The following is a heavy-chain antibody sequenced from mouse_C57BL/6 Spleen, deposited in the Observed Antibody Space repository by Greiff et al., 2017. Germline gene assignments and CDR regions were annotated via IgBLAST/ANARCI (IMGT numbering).Heavy chain of an antibody. D-gene: IGHD1-1*01. CDR3: ARDYDGSSYAMDY. CDR1: GFTFTDYY. J-gene: IGHJ4*01. CDR2: IRNKANGYTT. V-gene: IGHV7-3*01. Sequence: EVKLMESGGGLVQPGGSLSLSCAASGFTFTDYYMSWVRQPPGKALEWLGFIRNKANGYTTEYSASVKGRFTISRDNSQSILYLQMNALRAEDSATYYCARDYDGSSYAMDYWGQGTSVTVSS.